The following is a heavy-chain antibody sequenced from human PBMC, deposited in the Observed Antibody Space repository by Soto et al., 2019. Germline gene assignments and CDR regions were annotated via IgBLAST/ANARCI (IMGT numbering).Heavy chain of an antibody. Sequence: SETLSLICAVYGGSFSGYYWSWIRQPPGKGLEWIGEINHSGSTNYNPSLKSRVTISVDTSKNQFSLKLSSVTAADTAVYYCARIVGIRNSIGQRYYFDYWGQGTLVTVSS. V-gene: IGHV4-34*01. CDR1: GGSFSGYY. J-gene: IGHJ4*02. CDR3: ARIVGIRNSIGQRYYFDY. CDR2: INHSGST. D-gene: IGHD6-19*01.